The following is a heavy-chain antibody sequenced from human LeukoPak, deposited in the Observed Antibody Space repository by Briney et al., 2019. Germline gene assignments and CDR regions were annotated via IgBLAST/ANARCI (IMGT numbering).Heavy chain of an antibody. Sequence: PSETLSLTCTVSGVSISSSSYYWGWIRQPPGKGLEWIGSIYYSGSIYYNPSLKSRFTISVDTSKHQLSLTLRSVTAADTAVYYCARERQEQLLPPYTRLVTYFDYWGQGTLVTVSS. J-gene: IGHJ4*02. CDR1: GVSISSSSYY. V-gene: IGHV4-39*07. D-gene: IGHD1-26*01. CDR2: IYYSGSI. CDR3: ARERQEQLLPPYTRLVTYFDY.